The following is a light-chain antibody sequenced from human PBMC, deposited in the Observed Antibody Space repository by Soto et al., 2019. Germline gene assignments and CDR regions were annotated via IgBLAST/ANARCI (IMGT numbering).Light chain of an antibody. CDR3: QQFNSYPIT. V-gene: IGKV1-13*02. Sequence: AIQLTQSPSSLSVSVGDRVTITCRASQDIRGALAWYQQKPGKAPKILLYDVSTLESGVPSRFSGSGSGTDFTLTISSLQPVDFATYYCQQFNSYPITFGQGTRLEIK. CDR2: DVS. CDR1: QDIRGA. J-gene: IGKJ5*01.